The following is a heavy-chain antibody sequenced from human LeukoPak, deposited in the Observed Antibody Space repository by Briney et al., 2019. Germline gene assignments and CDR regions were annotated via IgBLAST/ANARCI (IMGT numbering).Heavy chain of an antibody. CDR3: AREGGGYYDSSGLNAFDI. V-gene: IGHV3-66*01. Sequence: GGSLRLSCAASGFTVSSNYMSWVRQAPGKGLEWVSVIYSGGSTYYADSVRGRFTISRDNSKNTLYLQMNSLRAEDTAVYYCAREGGGYYDSSGLNAFDIWGXXXMVTVSS. CDR2: IYSGGST. D-gene: IGHD3-22*01. CDR1: GFTVSSNY. J-gene: IGHJ3*02.